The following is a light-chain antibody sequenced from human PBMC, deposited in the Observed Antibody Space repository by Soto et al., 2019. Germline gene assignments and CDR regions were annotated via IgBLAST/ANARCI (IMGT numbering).Light chain of an antibody. J-gene: IGKJ1*01. CDR2: AAS. CDR3: QQSYSTPPCT. Sequence: DIQMTQSPSSLSASVGDRVTITCRASQSISSYLNWYQQKPGKAPKLLIYAASSLQSGVPSRFSGSRSGTDFTHTISSLQPEDFATYYCQQSYSTPPCTFGQGTKVEIK. V-gene: IGKV1-39*01. CDR1: QSISSY.